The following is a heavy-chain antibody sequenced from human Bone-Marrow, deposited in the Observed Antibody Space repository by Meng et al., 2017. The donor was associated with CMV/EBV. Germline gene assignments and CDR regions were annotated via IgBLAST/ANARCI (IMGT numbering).Heavy chain of an antibody. CDR2: IWYDGSYK. CDR1: GFTVSSNY. CDR3: AKDYSSYDYYYGMDV. D-gene: IGHD4-11*01. V-gene: IGHV3-33*06. J-gene: IGHJ6*02. Sequence: GESLKISCAASGFTVSSNYMSWVRQAPGKGLEWVAVIWYDGSYKYYADSVKGRFTISRDNSKNTLYLQMNSLRAEDTAVYYCAKDYSSYDYYYGMDVWGQGTTVTVSS.